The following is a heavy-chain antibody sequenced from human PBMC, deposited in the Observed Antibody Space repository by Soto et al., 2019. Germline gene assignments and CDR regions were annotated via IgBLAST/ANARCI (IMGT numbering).Heavy chain of an antibody. Sequence: SETLSLTCTVSGGSISSGDYYWSWIRQPPGKGLEWIGYIYYSGSTYYNPSLKSRVTISVDTSKNQFSLKLSSVTAADTAVYYCAREVGELGYYYYGMDVWGQGTTVTVSS. CDR2: IYYSGST. CDR3: AREVGELGYYYYGMDV. D-gene: IGHD1-26*01. J-gene: IGHJ6*02. CDR1: GGSISSGDYY. V-gene: IGHV4-30-4*01.